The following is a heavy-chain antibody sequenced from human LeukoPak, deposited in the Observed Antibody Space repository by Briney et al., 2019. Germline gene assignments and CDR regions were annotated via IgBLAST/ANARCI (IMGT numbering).Heavy chain of an antibody. Sequence: QLGGSLRLSCAASGFTFSSYAMSWVRQAPGMGLEWVSTISGGDGSTYYAVSVKGRFTISRDNSKSTLYLQMNSLRAEDTAVYYCAKRSFSGWSGVDYWGQGTLVTVSS. J-gene: IGHJ4*02. CDR2: ISGGDGST. CDR1: GFTFSSYA. V-gene: IGHV3-23*01. D-gene: IGHD6-19*01. CDR3: AKRSFSGWSGVDY.